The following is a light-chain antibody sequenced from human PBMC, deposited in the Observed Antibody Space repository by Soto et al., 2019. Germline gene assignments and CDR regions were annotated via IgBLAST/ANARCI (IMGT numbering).Light chain of an antibody. CDR1: SSAVGGYNY. CDR3: SSYTSSSTYV. V-gene: IGLV2-14*03. Sequence: QSVLTPPASVSGGPGQSIAISCTGASSAVGGYNYVSWYQHHPGKAPKLMVYDVSNRPSGVSNRFSGSKSGNTASLTISGLQAEDEADYYCSSYTSSSTYVFGTGTKVTVL. J-gene: IGLJ1*01. CDR2: DVS.